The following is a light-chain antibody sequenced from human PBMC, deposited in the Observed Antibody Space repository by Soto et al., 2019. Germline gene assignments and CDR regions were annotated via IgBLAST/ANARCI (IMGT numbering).Light chain of an antibody. CDR3: QQRSGWPLT. J-gene: IGKJ4*01. V-gene: IGKV3-11*01. CDR2: DAS. Sequence: EIVLTQSPATLSLSPGERATLSCWASQSVTSYLAWYQQKPGQAPRLLIYDASNRATGIPARFSGSGSGTHFTLTLSSLEPQDFPVYYCQQRSGWPLTFGGGTKVEIK. CDR1: QSVTSY.